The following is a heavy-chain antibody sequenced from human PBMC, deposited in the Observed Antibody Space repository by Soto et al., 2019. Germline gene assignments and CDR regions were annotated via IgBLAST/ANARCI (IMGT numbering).Heavy chain of an antibody. J-gene: IGHJ4*02. D-gene: IGHD2-21*02. CDR3: ARERRGGNSGYYLDY. Sequence: QVQLVESGEGVVQPGRSLRLSCAASGFTFSNYAMHWVRQAPGKGLEWVTVISSDGNNKYYADSVKGRFTISRDNSKNTLYLQVISLRAEDTAVYYCARERRGGNSGYYLDYWGQGTLVTVSS. V-gene: IGHV3-30-3*01. CDR1: GFTFSNYA. CDR2: ISSDGNNK.